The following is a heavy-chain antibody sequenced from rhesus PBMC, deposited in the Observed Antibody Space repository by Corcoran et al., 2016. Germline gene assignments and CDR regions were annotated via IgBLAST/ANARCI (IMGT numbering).Heavy chain of an antibody. CDR1: GGSISGHY. Sequence: QVQLQESGPGLVKPSETLSLTCSVSGGSISGHYCNWIRQPPGKGLEWIGYIGGWKGNTAAHAALKNGVSMSTDRATNQFSRKLTSGMGADTAVYYCARFPGYYPNFDYWGQGVLVTVSS. J-gene: IGHJ4*01. CDR2: IGGWKGNT. CDR3: ARFPGYYPNFDY. V-gene: IGHV4-165*02. D-gene: IGHD3-28*01.